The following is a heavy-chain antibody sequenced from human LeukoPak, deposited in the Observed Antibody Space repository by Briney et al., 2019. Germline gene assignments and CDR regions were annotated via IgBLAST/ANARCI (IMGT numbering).Heavy chain of an antibody. Sequence: SETLSLTCTVSGGSIDSYYWSWIRQPPGKGLEWIGYIYYSGSTNYNPSLKSRVTISVDMSKNQFSLKLSSVTAADTAVYYCAGGGNVVVITVWGQGTLVTVSS. V-gene: IGHV4-59*08. CDR2: IYYSGST. J-gene: IGHJ4*02. CDR3: AGGGNVVVITV. D-gene: IGHD3-22*01. CDR1: GGSIDSYY.